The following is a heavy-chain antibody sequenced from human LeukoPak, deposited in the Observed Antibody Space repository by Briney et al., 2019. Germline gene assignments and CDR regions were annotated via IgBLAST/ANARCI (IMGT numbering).Heavy chain of an antibody. CDR3: ARLTGVGGSGWRIDY. CDR2: IYHTGSN. J-gene: IGHJ4*02. CDR1: GGSISSYF. Sequence: LSGTLSLTCTVSGGSISSYFWSWIRQPPGKGLEWIGYIYHTGSNDYNPSLKSRVTMPVDTSKNQFSLNLNSVTAADTAVYYCARLTGVGGSGWRIDYWGQGTLVTVSS. V-gene: IGHV4-59*08. D-gene: IGHD6-19*01.